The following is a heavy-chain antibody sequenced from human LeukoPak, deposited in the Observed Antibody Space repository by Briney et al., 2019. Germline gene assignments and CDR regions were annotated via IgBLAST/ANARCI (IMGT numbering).Heavy chain of an antibody. Sequence: GGSLRLSCAASGFSFSSYAMHWVRQAPGKGLEWVAVISYDGSNKYYADSVKGRFTISRDKSKNTLYLQMNSLRAEDTAVYYCARDRWGAGTDPMDYWGQGTLVTVSS. D-gene: IGHD6-13*01. J-gene: IGHJ4*02. CDR3: ARDRWGAGTDPMDY. V-gene: IGHV3-30-3*01. CDR1: GFSFSSYA. CDR2: ISYDGSNK.